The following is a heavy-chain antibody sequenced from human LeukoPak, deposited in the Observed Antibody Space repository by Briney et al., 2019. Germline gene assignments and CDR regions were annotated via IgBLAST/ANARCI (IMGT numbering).Heavy chain of an antibody. CDR2: INHSRST. D-gene: IGHD5-12*01. J-gene: IGHJ4*02. CDR1: GRSFSGYY. Sequence: SETLSLTCAVYGRSFSGYYWSWIRQPPGRGLGWNGKINHSRSTNNNPSVKCRVTISVDTSKNQFSLKLSSVTAPDKAVYYCARGFRATDYFDYWGQGTLVTVSS. CDR3: ARGFRATDYFDY. V-gene: IGHV4-34*01.